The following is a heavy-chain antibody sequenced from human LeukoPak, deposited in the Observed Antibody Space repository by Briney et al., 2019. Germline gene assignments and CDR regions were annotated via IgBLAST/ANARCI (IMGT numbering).Heavy chain of an antibody. CDR1: GYTFTSYY. J-gene: IGHJ5*02. CDR2: INPSGGST. Sequence: ASVKVSCKASGYTFTSYYMHWVRQAPGQGLEWMGIINPSGGSTSYAQKFQGRVTMTRDMSTSTVYMELSSLRSEDTAVYYCARDGVGATFDPWGQGTLVTVSS. V-gene: IGHV1-46*01. D-gene: IGHD1-26*01. CDR3: ARDGVGATFDP.